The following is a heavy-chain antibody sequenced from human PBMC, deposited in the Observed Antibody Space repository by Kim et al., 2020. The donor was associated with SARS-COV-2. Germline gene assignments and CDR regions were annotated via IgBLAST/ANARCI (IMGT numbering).Heavy chain of an antibody. D-gene: IGHD6-13*01. J-gene: IGHJ4*02. CDR3: AREGTRYSSSWYILHVDY. Sequence: KGRFTISRDNSKNTLYLQMNSLRAEDTAVYYCAREGTRYSSSWYILHVDYWGQGTLVTVSS. V-gene: IGHV3-30*01.